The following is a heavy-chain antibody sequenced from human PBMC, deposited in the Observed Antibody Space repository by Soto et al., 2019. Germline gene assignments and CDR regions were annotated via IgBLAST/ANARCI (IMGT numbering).Heavy chain of an antibody. Sequence: EVQLVESGGGLVQPGGSLRLSCAASGFTFSSYWMLWVRQAPGKGLVWVSRINSDGSTTSYADSVKGRFTISRDNAKTTLYLQMHSLRAEDTAVYYCARVTPAYSYVTYWGQGTLIPVSS. J-gene: IGHJ4*02. CDR3: ARVTPAYSYVTY. CDR1: GFTFSSYW. V-gene: IGHV3-74*01. D-gene: IGHD5-18*01. CDR2: INSDGSTT.